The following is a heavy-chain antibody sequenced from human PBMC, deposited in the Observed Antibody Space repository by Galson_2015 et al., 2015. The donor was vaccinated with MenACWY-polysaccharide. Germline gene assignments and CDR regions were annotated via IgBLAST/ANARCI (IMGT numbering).Heavy chain of an antibody. V-gene: IGHV3-48*01. D-gene: IGHD3-22*01. CDR3: ARGLGSSGHPDY. Sequence: SLRLSCAASGFTFSSYSMNWVRRAPGRGLEGVSYISSSSSSIYYADSVKGRFTISRDNAKNSLYLQMNSLRAEDTAVYYCARGLGSSGHPDYWGQGTLVTVSS. CDR2: ISSSSSSI. J-gene: IGHJ4*02. CDR1: GFTFSSYS.